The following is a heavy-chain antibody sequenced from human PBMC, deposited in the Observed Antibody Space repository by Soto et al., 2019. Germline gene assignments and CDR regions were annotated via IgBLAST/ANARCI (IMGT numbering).Heavy chain of an antibody. CDR1: GGTFSSYA. D-gene: IGHD7-27*01. CDR3: ARDQKLTGDYDAFDI. V-gene: IGHV1-69*13. Sequence: ASVKVSCKASGGTFSSYAISWVRQAPGQGLEWMGGIIPIFGTANYAQKFQGRVTITADESTSTAYMELSSLRSEDTAVYYCARDQKLTGDYDAFDIWGQGTMVTVSS. CDR2: IIPIFGTA. J-gene: IGHJ3*02.